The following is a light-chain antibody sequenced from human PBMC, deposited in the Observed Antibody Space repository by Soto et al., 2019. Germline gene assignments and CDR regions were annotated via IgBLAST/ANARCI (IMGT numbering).Light chain of an antibody. CDR2: DAS. CDR3: QHYNSHSRT. Sequence: DIQMTQSPSTLSASVGDRVTITCRASQSLSSWLAWYQQKPGKAPKLLIYDASSLESGVPSRFSGSGSGTEFTLTISSLQPDDFATYYCQHYNSHSRTFGQGTKVDIK. CDR1: QSLSSW. V-gene: IGKV1-5*01. J-gene: IGKJ1*01.